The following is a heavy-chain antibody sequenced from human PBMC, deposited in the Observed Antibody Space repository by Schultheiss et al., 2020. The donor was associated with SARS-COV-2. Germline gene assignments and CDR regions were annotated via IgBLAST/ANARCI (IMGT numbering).Heavy chain of an antibody. J-gene: IGHJ4*02. D-gene: IGHD1-1*01. CDR2: IKSKTDGGTT. CDR3: TTDPPNWSRDY. V-gene: IGHV3-15*01. CDR1: GFTFSNAW. Sequence: GESLKISCAASGFTFSNAWMSWVRQAPGKGLEWVGRIKSKTDGGTTDYAAPVKGRFTISRDDSKNTLYLQMNSLKTEDTAVYYCTTDPPNWSRDYWGQGTLVTVSS.